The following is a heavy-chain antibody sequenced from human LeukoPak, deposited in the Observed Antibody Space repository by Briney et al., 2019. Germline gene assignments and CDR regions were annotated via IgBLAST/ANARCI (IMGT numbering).Heavy chain of an antibody. J-gene: IGHJ6*02. D-gene: IGHD6-19*01. Sequence: GGSLRLSCAASGFTFSGYSMNWVRQAVGKGLEWVSYISASSSSIYYADSVKGRFTISRDNAKNSLYLQMNSLRAEDTAVYYCARYGWLVEGPFWYYYYGMDVWGQGTTVTVSS. V-gene: IGHV3-48*01. CDR1: GFTFSGYS. CDR3: ARYGWLVEGPFWYYYYGMDV. CDR2: ISASSSSI.